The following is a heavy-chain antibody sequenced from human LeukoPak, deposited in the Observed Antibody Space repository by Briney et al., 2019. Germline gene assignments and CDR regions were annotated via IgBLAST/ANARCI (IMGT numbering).Heavy chain of an antibody. J-gene: IGHJ5*02. CDR3: ATAHLAATDINH. D-gene: IGHD6-25*01. Sequence: PGGSLRLSCAASGFDFINAWMSWVRQTPGKGLEWVGHIRAKTAGGTTDYAAPLKGRFSISRDDSKNTIYLQMDSLKTDDTAVYYCATAHLAATDINHWGQGTLVTVSS. V-gene: IGHV3-15*01. CDR1: GFDFINAW. CDR2: IRAKTAGGTT.